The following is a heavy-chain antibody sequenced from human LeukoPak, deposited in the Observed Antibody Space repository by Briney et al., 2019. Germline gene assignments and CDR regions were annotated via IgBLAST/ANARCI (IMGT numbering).Heavy chain of an antibody. CDR1: GGSFSAYY. V-gene: IGHV4-34*01. CDR3: ARVSGYYYFDY. Sequence: SETLSLTCAVNGGSFSAYYWSWIRQPPGMGLEWIGEINHSGDTNYNPALQRRVTMSVDTSKNQFSLKLSSVTAADTAVYYCARVSGYYYFDYWGQGTLVTVSS. CDR2: INHSGDT. J-gene: IGHJ4*02. D-gene: IGHD3-22*01.